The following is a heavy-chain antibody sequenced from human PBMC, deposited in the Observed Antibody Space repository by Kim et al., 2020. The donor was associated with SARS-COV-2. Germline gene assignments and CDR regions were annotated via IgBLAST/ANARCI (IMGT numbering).Heavy chain of an antibody. Sequence: ASVKVSCKASGYTFTSYGISWVRQAPGQGLEWMGWISAYNGNTNYAQKLQGRVTMTTDTSTSTAYMELRSLRSDDTAVYYCASSQLLGYSSRWYSDYWGQGTLVTVSS. V-gene: IGHV1-18*01. J-gene: IGHJ4*02. D-gene: IGHD6-19*01. CDR1: GYTFTSYG. CDR3: ASSQLLGYSSRWYSDY. CDR2: ISAYNGNT.